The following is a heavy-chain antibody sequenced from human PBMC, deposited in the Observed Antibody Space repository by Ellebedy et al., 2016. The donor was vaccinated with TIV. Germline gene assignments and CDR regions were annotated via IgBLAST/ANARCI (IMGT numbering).Heavy chain of an antibody. J-gene: IGHJ4*02. CDR2: IDPSNGGT. V-gene: IGHV1-46*01. D-gene: IGHD3-22*01. CDR3: ARYHSSGDDY. CDR1: GYRLSRYY. Sequence: ASVKVSXXASGYRLSRYYIHWMRQAPGRGLEWMGVIDPSNGGTSYSQEFQGRLLVTTDTSTSTVYIDLSSLRFDDTAMYYCARYHSSGDDYWGQGTLVTVSS.